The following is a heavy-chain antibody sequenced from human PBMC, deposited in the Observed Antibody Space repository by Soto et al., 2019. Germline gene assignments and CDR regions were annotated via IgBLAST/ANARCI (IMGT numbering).Heavy chain of an antibody. D-gene: IGHD4-4*01. CDR1: GGTFSSYA. J-gene: IGHJ4*02. V-gene: IGHV1-69*13. CDR2: IIPIFGTA. Sequence: ASVKVSCKASGGTFSSYAISWVRQAPGQGLEWMGGIIPIFGTANYAQKFQGRVTITADESTSTAYMELSSLRSEDTAVYYCARDHDYNLPQDYWGQGTLVTVSS. CDR3: ARDHDYNLPQDY.